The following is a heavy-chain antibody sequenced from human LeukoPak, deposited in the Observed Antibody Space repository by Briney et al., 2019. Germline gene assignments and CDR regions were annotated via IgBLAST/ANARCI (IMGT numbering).Heavy chain of an antibody. CDR1: GYTFTSYA. CDR3: ARIPSLIKYYDFWSDYNWFDP. V-gene: IGHV7-4-1*02. D-gene: IGHD3-3*01. CDR2: INTNTGNP. J-gene: IGHJ5*02. Sequence: ASVKVFCKASGYTFTSYAMNWVRQAPGQGLEWMGWINTNTGNPTYAQGFTGRFVFSLDTSVSTAYLQISSLKAEDTAVYYCARIPSLIKYYDFWSDYNWFDPWGQGTLVTVSS.